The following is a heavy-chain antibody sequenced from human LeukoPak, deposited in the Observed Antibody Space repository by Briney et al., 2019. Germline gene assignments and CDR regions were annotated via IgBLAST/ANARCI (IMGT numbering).Heavy chain of an antibody. D-gene: IGHD4-23*01. V-gene: IGHV3-15*01. CDR1: GFTFSDAW. Sequence: PGGSLRLSCVGSGFTFSDAWMSWVRQAPGKGLEWVGRIKSKSDGGTIDYAAPVKGRFTISRDDSRNKLYVQMNSLKTEDKAVYYCTTPRQDRWWGQATLVTVS. CDR3: TTPRQDRW. J-gene: IGHJ4*02. CDR2: IKSKSDGGTI.